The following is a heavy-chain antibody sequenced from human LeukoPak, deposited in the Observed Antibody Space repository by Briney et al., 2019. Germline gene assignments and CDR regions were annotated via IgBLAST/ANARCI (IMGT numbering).Heavy chain of an antibody. D-gene: IGHD6-13*01. CDR3: ARGPPIAAAGYFDY. CDR1: GFTFSSYS. V-gene: IGHV3-48*01. CDR2: ISSSSSTI. Sequence: GGSLRLSCAASGFTFSSYSMNWVRQAPGKGLEWVSYISSSSSTIDYADSVKGRFTISRDNAKNSLYLQMNSLRAEDTAVYHCARGPPIAAAGYFDYWGQGTLVTVSS. J-gene: IGHJ4*02.